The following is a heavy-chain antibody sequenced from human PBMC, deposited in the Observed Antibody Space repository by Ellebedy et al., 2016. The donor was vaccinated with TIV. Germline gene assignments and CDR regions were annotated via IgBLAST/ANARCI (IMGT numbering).Heavy chain of an antibody. CDR2: IIPIFGTA. V-gene: IGHV1-69*13. J-gene: IGHJ5*02. CDR3: AGDLYSSGHNWFDP. D-gene: IGHD6-19*01. CDR1: GGTFSSYA. Sequence: ASVKVSCKASGGTFSSYAISWVRQAPGQGLEWMGGIIPIFGTANYAQKFQGRVTITADESTSTAYMELSSLRSEDTAVYYCAGDLYSSGHNWFDPWGQGTLVTVSS.